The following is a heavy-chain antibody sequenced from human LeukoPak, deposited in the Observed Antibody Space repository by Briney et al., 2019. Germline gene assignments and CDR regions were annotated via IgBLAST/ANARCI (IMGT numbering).Heavy chain of an antibody. D-gene: IGHD6-19*01. CDR3: ARIIAVAGNWFDP. V-gene: IGHV4-34*01. Sequence: PSETLSLTCAVYGGSFSGYYWSWIRQPPGKGLEWIGEINHSGSTNYNPSLKSRVTISVDTSKNQFSLKLSSVTAADTAVYYCARIIAVAGNWFDPWGQGTLVTVSS. CDR2: INHSGST. CDR1: GGSFSGYY. J-gene: IGHJ5*02.